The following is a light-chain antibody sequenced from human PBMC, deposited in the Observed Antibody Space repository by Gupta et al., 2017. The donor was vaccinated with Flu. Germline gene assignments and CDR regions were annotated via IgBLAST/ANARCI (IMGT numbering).Light chain of an antibody. CDR3: QQSHSTPFT. CDR1: QSIVNY. V-gene: IGKV1-39*01. Sequence: DIQMTQSPPSLSASVGDRVTISCRASQSIVNYLNWYQQKPGKAPRLLIYGTSSLQSGVPSRSSGSGSGTGFTLTIITLQPDDFATYYCQQSHSTPFTFGGGTKVEIK. J-gene: IGKJ4*01. CDR2: GTS.